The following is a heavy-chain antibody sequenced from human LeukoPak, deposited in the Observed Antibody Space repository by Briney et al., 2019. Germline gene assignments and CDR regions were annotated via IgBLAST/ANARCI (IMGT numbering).Heavy chain of an antibody. V-gene: IGHV3-9*01. CDR3: VATSGYYSAFDY. J-gene: IGHJ4*02. Sequence: AMHWVRXAPGKGVEWVSGLLCNSARIDYWDSVKRRFIISRDNAKNSLYLQINSLRAEDTAFYYCVATSGYYSAFDYWAQGTLVTVSS. CDR2: LLCNSARI. CDR1: A. D-gene: IGHD3-22*01.